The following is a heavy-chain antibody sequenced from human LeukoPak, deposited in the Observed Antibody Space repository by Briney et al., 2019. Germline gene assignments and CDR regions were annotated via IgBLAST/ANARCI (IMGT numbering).Heavy chain of an antibody. Sequence: SETLSLTCAVYGGSFSGYYWNWIRQPPGKGLEWIGEINHRGSTNYNPSLKSRVTISVDTSKNQFSLKLSSVTAADTAVYYCARALNPLTGTYYFDYWGQGTLVTVSS. CDR1: GGSFSGYY. V-gene: IGHV4-34*01. CDR2: INHRGST. D-gene: IGHD4/OR15-4a*01. CDR3: ARALNPLTGTYYFDY. J-gene: IGHJ4*02.